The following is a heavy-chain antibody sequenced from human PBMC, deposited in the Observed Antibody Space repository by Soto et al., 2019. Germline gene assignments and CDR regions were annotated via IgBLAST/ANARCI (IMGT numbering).Heavy chain of an antibody. CDR2: IYWNDDK. CDR1: GFSLSTSGVG. J-gene: IGHJ4*02. CDR3: AHMGLAVAAPDY. Sequence: QITLKESGPTLVKPTQTLTLTCTFSGFSLSTSGVGVGWIRQPPGKALEWLALIYWNDDKRYSPSLKSRLTITKDTSKNQVVLIMTNMDPVDTATYYCAHMGLAVAAPDYWGQGTLVTVSS. V-gene: IGHV2-5*01. D-gene: IGHD6-19*01.